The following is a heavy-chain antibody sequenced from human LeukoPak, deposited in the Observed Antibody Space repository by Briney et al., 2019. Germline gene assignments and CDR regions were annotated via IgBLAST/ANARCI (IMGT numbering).Heavy chain of an antibody. CDR1: GFTFSSYG. Sequence: PGGSLRLSCAASGFTFSSYGMHWVRQAPGKGLEWVALIRYDGSNKYYADSVKGRFTISRDNSKNTLYLQMNSLRAEDTAVYYCASPRRSGSYYDYWGQGTLVTVSS. CDR2: IRYDGSNK. V-gene: IGHV3-30*02. CDR3: ASPRRSGSYYDY. J-gene: IGHJ4*02. D-gene: IGHD1-26*01.